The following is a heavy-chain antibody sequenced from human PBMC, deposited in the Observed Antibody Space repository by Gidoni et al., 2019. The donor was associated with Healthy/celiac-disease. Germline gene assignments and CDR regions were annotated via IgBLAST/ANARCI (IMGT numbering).Heavy chain of an antibody. CDR3: ARYSPTFTTVVTPGIDY. CDR2: IHTNTGNP. Sequence: QVQLVQSGSELKKPGASVKVSCKASGYTFTSSAMNCVRQDPGQGREWMGWIHTNTGNPTYAQGFTGRFVFSLDTSVSTAYLQISSLKAEDTAVYYCARYSPTFTTVVTPGIDYWGQGTLVTVSS. V-gene: IGHV7-4-1*02. J-gene: IGHJ4*02. CDR1: GYTFTSSA. D-gene: IGHD4-17*01.